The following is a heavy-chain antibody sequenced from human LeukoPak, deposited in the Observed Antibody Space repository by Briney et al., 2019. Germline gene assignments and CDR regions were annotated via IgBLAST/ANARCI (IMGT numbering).Heavy chain of an antibody. CDR2: IKQDGSEK. CDR1: GFTFSTYL. Sequence: GGSLRLSCAASGFTFSTYLMSWVRQAPGKGLEWVANIKQDGSEKYYVDSVKGRFTISRDNAKNSLYLQMNSLRAEGTAVYYCARDQSRVYCSSTSCYTGSDAFDLWGQGTMVTVSS. V-gene: IGHV3-7*01. D-gene: IGHD2-2*02. J-gene: IGHJ3*01. CDR3: ARDQSRVYCSSTSCYTGSDAFDL.